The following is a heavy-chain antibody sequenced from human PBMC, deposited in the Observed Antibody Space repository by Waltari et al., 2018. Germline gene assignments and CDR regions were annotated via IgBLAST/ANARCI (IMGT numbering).Heavy chain of an antibody. CDR2: ISGSGGSK. Sequence: EVQLVESGGGLVQPGGSLRLSCAASGFTFSSYAMSWVRQAPGKGLAWVSAISGSGGSKYYAASVKGRFTISRDNSKNTRDLQMNSLRAEDTAVYYCAKDLPRIAAAGNDYWGQGTLVTVSS. D-gene: IGHD6-13*01. CDR1: GFTFSSYA. J-gene: IGHJ4*02. CDR3: AKDLPRIAAAGNDY. V-gene: IGHV3-23*04.